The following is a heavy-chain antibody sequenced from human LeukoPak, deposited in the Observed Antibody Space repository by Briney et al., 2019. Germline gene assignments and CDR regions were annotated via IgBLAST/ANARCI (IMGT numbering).Heavy chain of an antibody. CDR2: TYTTGNT. V-gene: IGHV4-61*02. Sequence: SETLSLTCTVSGDSISSGSHFWFWIRQPAGKGLEWIGRTYTTGNTNYSPSLKSRVTISVDTSKNQFSLKLKSVTAADTAVYYCARADYSGSFWFDPWGQGTLVTVSS. CDR1: GDSISSGSHF. CDR3: ARADYSGSFWFDP. J-gene: IGHJ5*02. D-gene: IGHD1-26*01.